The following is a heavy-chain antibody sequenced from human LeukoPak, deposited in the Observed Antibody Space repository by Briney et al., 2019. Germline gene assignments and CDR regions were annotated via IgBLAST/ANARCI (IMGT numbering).Heavy chain of an antibody. CDR1: GFTFSNAW. Sequence: GGSLRLSCAASGFTFSNAWMSWVRQAPGKGLEWVGRIKSKTDGGTTDYAAPVKGRFTISRDDSKNTLYLQMNSLKTEDIAVYYCTTDWDGGSGSYYNDYWGQGTLVTVSS. CDR2: IKSKTDGGTT. V-gene: IGHV3-15*01. J-gene: IGHJ4*02. D-gene: IGHD3-10*01. CDR3: TTDWDGGSGSYYNDY.